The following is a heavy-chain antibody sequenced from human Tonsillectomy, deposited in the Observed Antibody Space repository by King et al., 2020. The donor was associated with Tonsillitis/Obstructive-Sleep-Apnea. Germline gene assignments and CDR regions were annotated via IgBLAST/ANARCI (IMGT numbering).Heavy chain of an antibody. D-gene: IGHD2-15*01. CDR3: ARILGYCSGGSCPYYYYYYMDV. J-gene: IGHJ6*03. Sequence: TLKESGPVLVKPTETLTLTCTVSGFSLSNARMGVSWIRQPPGKALEWLAHIFSNDEKSYSTSLKSRLTISKDTSKSQVVLTMTNMDPVETATYYCARILGYCSGGSCPYYYYYYMDVWGKGTTVTVSS. V-gene: IGHV2-26*01. CDR1: GFSLSNARMG. CDR2: IFSNDEK.